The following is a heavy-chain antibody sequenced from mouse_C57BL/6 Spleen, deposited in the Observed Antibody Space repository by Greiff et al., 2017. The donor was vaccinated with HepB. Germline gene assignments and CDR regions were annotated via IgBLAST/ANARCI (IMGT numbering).Heavy chain of an antibody. CDR3: ARKTGNGGDGLVFDY. D-gene: IGHD2-1*01. V-gene: IGHV1-18*01. CDR2: INPNNGGT. CDR1: GYTFTDYT. Sequence: VQLQQSGPELVKPGASVKLPCKASGYTFTDYTMDWVKQSHGKSLEWIGDINPNNGGTIYNQKFKGKATLTVDKSSSTAYMELRRLTSEETAVYYRARKTGNGGDGLVFDYWGQGTTLTVSS. J-gene: IGHJ2*01.